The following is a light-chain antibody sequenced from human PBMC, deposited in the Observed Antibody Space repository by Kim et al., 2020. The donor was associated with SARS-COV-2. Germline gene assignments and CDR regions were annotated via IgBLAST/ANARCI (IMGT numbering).Light chain of an antibody. CDR3: QQCKTYPYT. CDR1: ENIDRW. Sequence: IQMTQSPSTLSVSVGDRVTITCRASENIDRWLAWYQQKPGKAPKLLIYKASTSESGVPSRFSGSGSGTEFTLTISSLQPDDFATYYCQQCKTYPYTFGQGTKLEIK. V-gene: IGKV1-5*03. CDR2: KAS. J-gene: IGKJ2*01.